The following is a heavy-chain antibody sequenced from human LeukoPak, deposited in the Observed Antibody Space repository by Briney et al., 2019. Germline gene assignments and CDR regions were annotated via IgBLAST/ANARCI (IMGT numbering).Heavy chain of an antibody. CDR2: IKSDGIST. CDR1: GFTFSSYW. D-gene: IGHD3-3*01. J-gene: IGHJ3*02. Sequence: TAESLRLSCAASGFTFSSYWMHWVRQAQGKGMVLVSRIKSDGISTTYADSVKGRFTISRDNAKNTVYLQVNSLRAEDTAVYYCAREWSAESFDIWGPGTMVTVSS. CDR3: AREWSAESFDI. V-gene: IGHV3-74*01.